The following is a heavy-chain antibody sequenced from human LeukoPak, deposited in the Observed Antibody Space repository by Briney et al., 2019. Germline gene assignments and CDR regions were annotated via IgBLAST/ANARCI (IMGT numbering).Heavy chain of an antibody. CDR3: ARGKLTTVLTWFDP. Sequence: GSLRLSCAASGFTFSSYSMKWVRQPPGKGLEWIGYIYYNGNTYYNPSLASRVTFSVDTSKNQFSLKLTSVTAADTAVYYCARGKLTTVLTWFDPWGQGTLVTVSS. D-gene: IGHD4/OR15-4a*01. CDR1: GFTFSSYS. V-gene: IGHV4-59*01. J-gene: IGHJ5*02. CDR2: IYYNGNT.